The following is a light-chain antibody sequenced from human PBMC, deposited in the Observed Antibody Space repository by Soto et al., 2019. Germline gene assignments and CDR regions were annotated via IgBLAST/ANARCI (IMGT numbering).Light chain of an antibody. CDR2: SNN. J-gene: IGLJ1*01. V-gene: IGLV1-44*01. CDR3: AAWDDSLIGYV. CDR1: SSNIGSNS. Sequence: QSVLTQPPSASGTPGQRVTISCSGSSSNIGSNSVNWYQHLPGTAPKLLIYSNNQRPSGVPDRFSGSKSGTSASLAISGLQSEDEADYYCAAWDDSLIGYVFGSGTKLTVL.